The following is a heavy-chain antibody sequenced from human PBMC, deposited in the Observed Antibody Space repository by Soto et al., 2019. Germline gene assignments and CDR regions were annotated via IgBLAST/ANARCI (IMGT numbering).Heavy chain of an antibody. CDR2: INTYNGNT. Sequence: QVQLVQSGAEVKNPGASVKVSCKASGYTFTRYGIGWARQAPGQGLEWMGWINTYNGNTNYAQNVQGRVTLTTDTSTSTTYMDLRSLRSNDTAIYDCAMVDVYVTPSPQDVWGQGTTVIVSS. J-gene: IGHJ6*02. D-gene: IGHD3-16*01. V-gene: IGHV1-18*01. CDR3: AMVDVYVTPSPQDV. CDR1: GYTFTRYG.